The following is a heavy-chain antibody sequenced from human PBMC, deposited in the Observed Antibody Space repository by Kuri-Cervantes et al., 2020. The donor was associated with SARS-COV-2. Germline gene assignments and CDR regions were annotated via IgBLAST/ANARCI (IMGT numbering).Heavy chain of an antibody. Sequence: SLKIPCAASGFTFDDYAMHWVRQAPGKGLEWVSGISWTIGSIGYADSVKDRFTISRDNAKYSLYLQMNSLRAEDTALYYCAKDHGTMVQAATGAGRFDYWGQGTLVTVSS. CDR1: GFTFDDYA. CDR3: AKDHGTMVQAATGAGRFDY. J-gene: IGHJ4*02. D-gene: IGHD3-10*01. V-gene: IGHV3-9*01. CDR2: ISWTIGSI.